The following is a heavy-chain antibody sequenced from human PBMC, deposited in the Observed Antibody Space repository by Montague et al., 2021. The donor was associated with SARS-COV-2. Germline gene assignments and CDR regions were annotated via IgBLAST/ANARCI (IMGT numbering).Heavy chain of an antibody. Sequence: SETLSLTCAVYGGSFHIFSWGWIRQPPGKGLEWIGYFYYSGSTNYNPSFKSRLSISGDTSKNQFSLEVTSVTAADTAVYYCARGTYSGVDSDGYYYYYGMDVWGQGTTVTVSS. CDR1: GGSFHIFS. CDR2: FYYSGST. J-gene: IGHJ6*02. V-gene: IGHV4-59*01. CDR3: ARGTYSGVDSDGYYYYYGMDV. D-gene: IGHD1-26*01.